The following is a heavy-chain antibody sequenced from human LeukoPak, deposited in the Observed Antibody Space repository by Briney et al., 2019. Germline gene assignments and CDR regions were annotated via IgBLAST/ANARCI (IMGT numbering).Heavy chain of an antibody. J-gene: IGHJ4*02. D-gene: IGHD2-15*01. CDR1: GYTFTYYA. CDR2: INADNGNT. V-gene: IGHV1-3*01. CDR3: ARGGGWGTYCSGGSCYTY. Sequence: APVKVSCKATGYTFTYYAMHWVRLAPRQRLEWMGWINADNGNTESSQKFQGRVTITWDTSATTAYMELSSLRSEDTAVYYCARGGGWGTYCSGGSCYTYWGQGTLVTVSS.